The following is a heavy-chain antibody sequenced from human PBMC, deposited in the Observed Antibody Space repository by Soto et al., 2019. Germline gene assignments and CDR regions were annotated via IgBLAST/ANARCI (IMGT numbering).Heavy chain of an antibody. Sequence: GGSLRLSCAASGFTFSSYSMNWVRQAPGKGLEWVSSISSSSSYIYYADSVKGRFTISRDNAKNSLYLQMNSLRAEDTAVYYCARAPFGWELPNWFDPWGQGILVTVSS. CDR3: ARAPFGWELPNWFDP. CDR1: GFTFSSYS. J-gene: IGHJ5*02. V-gene: IGHV3-21*01. CDR2: ISSSSSYI. D-gene: IGHD1-26*01.